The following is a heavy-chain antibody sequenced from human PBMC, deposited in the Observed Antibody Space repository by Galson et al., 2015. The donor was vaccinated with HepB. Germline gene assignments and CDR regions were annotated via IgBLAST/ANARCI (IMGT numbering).Heavy chain of an antibody. V-gene: IGHV4-34*01. Sequence: ETLSLTCAVYGGSFSGYYWSWIRQPPGKGLEWIGEINHSGSTNYNPSLKSRVTISVDTSKNQFSLKLSSVTAADTAVYYCASLLSGYYFFDYWGQGTLVTVSS. CDR2: INHSGST. D-gene: IGHD3-22*01. J-gene: IGHJ4*02. CDR1: GGSFSGYY. CDR3: ASLLSGYYFFDY.